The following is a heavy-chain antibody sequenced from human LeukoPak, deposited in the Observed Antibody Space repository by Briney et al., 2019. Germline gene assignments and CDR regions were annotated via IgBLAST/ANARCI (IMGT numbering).Heavy chain of an antibody. CDR2: ISSSSSTI. J-gene: IGHJ4*02. V-gene: IGHV3-48*04. Sequence: GGSLRLSCAASGSMFSAYSMNWVRQAPGKGLEWVSYISSSSSTIYYADSVKGRFTISRDNAKKSLYLQMKGLRAEDTAVYYCARDGGGYSYGRYYFDYWGQGTLVTVSS. D-gene: IGHD5-18*01. CDR1: GSMFSAYS. CDR3: ARDGGGYSYGRYYFDY.